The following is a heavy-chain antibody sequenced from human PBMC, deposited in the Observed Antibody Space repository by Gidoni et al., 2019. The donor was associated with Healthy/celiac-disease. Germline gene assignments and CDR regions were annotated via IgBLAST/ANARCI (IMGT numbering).Heavy chain of an antibody. CDR1: GGSISRCGYY. D-gene: IGHD3-22*01. CDR2: IYYSGSN. J-gene: IGHJ3*02. CDR3: ARCAVNYYDSSGYYLDAFDI. V-gene: IGHV4-31*03. Sequence: QVQLQESGPGLVKPSQTLSLTCTVPGGSISRCGYYWSWIRQHPGKGLEWIGYIYYSGSNYYNPSLKSRVTISVDTSKNQFSLKLSSVTAADTAGYYCARCAVNYYDSSGYYLDAFDIWGQGTMVTVSS.